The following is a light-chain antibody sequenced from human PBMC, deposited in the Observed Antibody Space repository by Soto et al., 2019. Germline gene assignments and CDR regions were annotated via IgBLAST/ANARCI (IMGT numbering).Light chain of an antibody. CDR1: QSVGSSY. J-gene: IGKJ1*01. CDR3: QQYTTSLWT. CDR2: GTS. V-gene: IGKV3-20*01. Sequence: EVVLPQSPGTLSLSPGERATLSCRASQSVGSSYLAWYQQKPGQAPRVLIYGTSSRATVIPDRFSGSGSGTDFTLTISRLEPEDFAVYYCQQYTTSLWTFGQGTKVEIE.